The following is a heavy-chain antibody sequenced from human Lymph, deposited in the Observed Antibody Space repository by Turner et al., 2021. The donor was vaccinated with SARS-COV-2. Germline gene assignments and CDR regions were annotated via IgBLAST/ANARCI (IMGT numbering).Heavy chain of an antibody. CDR2: IVVGSGNT. D-gene: IGHD2-15*01. CDR1: GFTFSSSA. Sequence: QMQLLQSGPEVKKPGTSVKVSCKASGFTFSSSAVQWVRQARGQCLEWRGWIVVGSGNTNYAQKFQERVTITRDMSTSTAYMNLSSLRSEDTAVCYCAAPYCSGGTCSDGFDIWGQGTMVTVSS. J-gene: IGHJ3*02. CDR3: AAPYCSGGTCSDGFDI. V-gene: IGHV1-58*01.